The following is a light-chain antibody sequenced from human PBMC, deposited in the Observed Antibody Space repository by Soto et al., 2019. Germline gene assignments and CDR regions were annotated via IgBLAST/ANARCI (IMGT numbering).Light chain of an antibody. J-gene: IGKJ2*01. CDR3: QQYNSYSLF. CDR2: GAS. Sequence: DIQMTQSPSTLSASVGDRVTITCRASQSISNWLAWYQQKPGKAPKLLIYGASSLESGVPSRFSGSGSGTEFTLTISSLQPDDFAIYYCQQYNSYSLFFGQGTKLEIK. CDR1: QSISNW. V-gene: IGKV1-5*01.